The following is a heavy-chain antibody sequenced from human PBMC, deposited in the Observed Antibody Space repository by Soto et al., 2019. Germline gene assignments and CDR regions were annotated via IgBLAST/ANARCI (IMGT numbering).Heavy chain of an antibody. D-gene: IGHD3-3*01. CDR1: GYTFTGYY. CDR2: INPNSGGT. V-gene: IGHV1-2*04. Sequence: ASVKVSCKASGYTFTGYYMHWVRQAPGQGLEWMGWINPNSGGTNYAQKFQGWVTMTRDTSISTAYMELSRLRSDDTAVYYCAREVLGLTREWLSHPRFHGWFDPWGQGTLVTVSS. J-gene: IGHJ5*02. CDR3: AREVLGLTREWLSHPRFHGWFDP.